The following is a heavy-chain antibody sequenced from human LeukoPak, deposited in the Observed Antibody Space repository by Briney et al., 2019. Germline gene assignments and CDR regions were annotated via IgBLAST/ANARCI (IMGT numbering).Heavy chain of an antibody. CDR3: TRLGSGSYL. D-gene: IGHD1-26*01. V-gene: IGHV3-73*01. Sequence: GRSLRLSCAASGFTFSGSAMHWVRQASGKGLEWVGRIRSKANSYATAYAASVKGRFTISRDDSKNTAYLQMNSLKTEDTAVYYCTRLGSGSYLWGQGTLVTVSS. CDR1: GFTFSGSA. J-gene: IGHJ4*02. CDR2: IRSKANSYAT.